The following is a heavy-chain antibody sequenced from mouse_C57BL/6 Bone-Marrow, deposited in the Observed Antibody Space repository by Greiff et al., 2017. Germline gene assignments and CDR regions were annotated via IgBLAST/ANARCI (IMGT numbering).Heavy chain of an antibody. CDR1: GFSINSDCY. CDR2: TFYSGIT. J-gene: IGHJ4*01. CDR3: ARGNYYDYHGAMDY. Sequence: EVQLVESGPSLVRPSQTLSLTCTVTGFSINSDCYWIWIRQFPGNKLEYIGYTFYSGITYYNPSLESRTYITRDTSKNPFSLKLSSVTTEDTATYYCARGNYYDYHGAMDYWGKGTSVTVSS. V-gene: IGHV3-3*01. D-gene: IGHD2-4*01.